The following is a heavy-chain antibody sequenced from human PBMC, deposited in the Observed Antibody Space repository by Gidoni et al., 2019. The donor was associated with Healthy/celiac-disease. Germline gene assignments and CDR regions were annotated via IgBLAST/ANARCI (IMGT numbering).Heavy chain of an antibody. CDR1: GGSFSGYY. V-gene: IGHV4-34*01. Sequence: VQLHQWGAGLLKPAETLSLTCAVYGGSFSGYYWSWIRQPPGKGLEWIGEINHSGSTNHNPSLKSRVTISVDTSKNQCSLKLGSVTAADTAVYYCARGRGVAARRFFDYWGQGTLVTVSS. CDR2: INHSGST. D-gene: IGHD6-6*01. CDR3: ARGRGVAARRFFDY. J-gene: IGHJ4*02.